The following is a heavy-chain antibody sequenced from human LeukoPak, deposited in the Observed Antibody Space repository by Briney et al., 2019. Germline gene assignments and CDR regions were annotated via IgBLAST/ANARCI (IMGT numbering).Heavy chain of an antibody. CDR1: GFTFSSFS. CDR3: GLLIAAAAPSHDAFDI. CDR2: ISSSMSFL. Sequence: GGSLRLSCAASGFTFSSFSMNWVRQAPGKGLEWVSSISSSMSFLYYADSVKGRFTISRDNAQNSLYLEMAGLRAEDTALEYWGLLIAAAAPSHDAFDIWGQDTMVTVSS. V-gene: IGHV3-21*01. J-gene: IGHJ3*02. D-gene: IGHD6-13*01.